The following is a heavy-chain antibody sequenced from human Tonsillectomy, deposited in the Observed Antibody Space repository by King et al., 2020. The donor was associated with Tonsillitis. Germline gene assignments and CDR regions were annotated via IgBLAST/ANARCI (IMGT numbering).Heavy chain of an antibody. CDR1: GFTFGDYA. CDR2: IRSKGYGGTT. J-gene: IGHJ6*03. D-gene: IGHD2-15*01. V-gene: IGHV3-49*04. CDR3: PTPMEAFGVVAATAGYMDV. Sequence: VQLVESGGGWVQPGRSLRLSWTAAGFTFGDYAMNWVRQAPGKGLEWVGFIRSKGYGGTTEYAASVKGRFALSREDSKSIAYLQMNSLKTAETAVYYCPTPMEAFGVVAATAGYMDVWGKGTTVTVSS.